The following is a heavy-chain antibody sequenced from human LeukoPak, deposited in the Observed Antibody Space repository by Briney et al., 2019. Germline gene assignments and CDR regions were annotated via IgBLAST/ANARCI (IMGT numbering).Heavy chain of an antibody. CDR3: AKDRYSYAFEYSDS. V-gene: IGHV3-30*18. J-gene: IGHJ4*02. D-gene: IGHD5-18*01. Sequence: GGSLRLSCAASGFTFSSYGMHWVRQAPGKGLEWVAVISYDGSNKYYADSVKGRFTISRDNSKNTLSLQVSSLRAEDTAVYYCAKDRYSYAFEYSDSWGQGTLVTVSS. CDR1: GFTFSSYG. CDR2: ISYDGSNK.